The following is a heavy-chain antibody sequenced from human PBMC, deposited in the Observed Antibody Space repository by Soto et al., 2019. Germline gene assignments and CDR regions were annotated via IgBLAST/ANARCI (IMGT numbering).Heavy chain of an antibody. J-gene: IGHJ4*02. CDR2: IYSGGST. D-gene: IGHD6-19*01. CDR1: GFTVSSNY. CDR3: ARNPVAGYYFDY. V-gene: IGHV3-53*05. Sequence: GGSLRLSCAVSGFTVSSNYMSWVRQAPGKGLEWVSVIYSGGSTYYGDSVKGRFTISRDNSKNTLYLQMNSLRPEDTAVYYCARNPVAGYYFDYWGQGTLVTVSS.